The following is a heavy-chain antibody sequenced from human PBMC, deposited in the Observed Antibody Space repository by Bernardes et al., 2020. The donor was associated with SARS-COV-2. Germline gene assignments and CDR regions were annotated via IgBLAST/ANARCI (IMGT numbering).Heavy chain of an antibody. CDR1: GFTFSSYS. D-gene: IGHD3-22*01. CDR3: AKDPYYYDGSGYYPFDY. CDR2: ISGSGGST. J-gene: IGHJ4*02. Sequence: GGSLRLSCTASGFTFSSYSMNWVRQAPGKGLEWVSVISGSGGSTYYADSVKGRFTISRDNSKNTLYLQMNSLRAEDTAVYYCAKDPYYYDGSGYYPFDYWGQGTLVTVSS. V-gene: IGHV3-23*01.